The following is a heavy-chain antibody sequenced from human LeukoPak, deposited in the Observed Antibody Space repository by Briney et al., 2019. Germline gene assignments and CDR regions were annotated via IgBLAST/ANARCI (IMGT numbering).Heavy chain of an antibody. CDR3: ARSKDNRGYDVRHLDY. CDR1: GYTFTSYD. CDR2: INPNGGHT. V-gene: IGHV1-8*01. Sequence: ASVKVSCKASGYTFTSYDINWVRQATGQGLEWMGMINPNGGHTDYAQNFQGRVTMTRDMSTSTVYMELSSLRSDDTAVFYCARSKDNRGYDVRHLDYWGQGTLVTVSS. D-gene: IGHD1-14*01. J-gene: IGHJ4*02.